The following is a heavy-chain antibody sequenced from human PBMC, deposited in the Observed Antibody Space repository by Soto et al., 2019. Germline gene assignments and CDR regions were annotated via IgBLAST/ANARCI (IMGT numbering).Heavy chain of an antibody. V-gene: IGHV3-53*01. CDR1: GFTVSSNY. Sequence: GGSLRLSCAASGFTVSSNYMSWVRQAPGKGLEWVSVIYSGGSTYYADSVKGRFTISRDNSKNTLYLQMNSLRAEDTAVYYGASPARGGYVFAFDIWGQGTMVTVSS. J-gene: IGHJ3*02. CDR3: ASPARGGYVFAFDI. D-gene: IGHD5-12*01. CDR2: IYSGGST.